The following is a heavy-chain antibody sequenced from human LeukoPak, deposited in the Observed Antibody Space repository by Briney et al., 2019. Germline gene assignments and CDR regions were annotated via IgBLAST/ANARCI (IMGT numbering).Heavy chain of an antibody. Sequence: PGRSLRLSCAASGFTLTSYAMSWVRQAPGKGLEWVSAIIGSVHSTYYADSVKGRFTISRDNSKNTLYLQMNSLRAEDTAVYYCAKHSYDSSGYYSIDYWGQGTLVTVFS. V-gene: IGHV3-23*01. J-gene: IGHJ4*02. CDR3: AKHSYDSSGYYSIDY. CDR1: GFTLTSYA. CDR2: IIGSVHST. D-gene: IGHD3-22*01.